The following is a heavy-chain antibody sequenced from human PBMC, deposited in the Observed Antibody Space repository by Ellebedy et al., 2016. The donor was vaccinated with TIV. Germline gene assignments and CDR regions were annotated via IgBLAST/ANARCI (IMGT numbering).Heavy chain of an antibody. J-gene: IGHJ3*02. CDR1: GFAVDNFY. CDR2: IYSGGTT. D-gene: IGHD2/OR15-2a*01. CDR3: ARKEASTLNDAFDI. Sequence: GGSLRLSCVVSGFAVDNFYMSWVRQAPGKGLEWVSLIYSGGTTNYADSVKGRFIISRDNSKNTLYLQMNSLRVEDTAVYYCARKEASTLNDAFDIWGQGTMVTVSA. V-gene: IGHV3-53*01.